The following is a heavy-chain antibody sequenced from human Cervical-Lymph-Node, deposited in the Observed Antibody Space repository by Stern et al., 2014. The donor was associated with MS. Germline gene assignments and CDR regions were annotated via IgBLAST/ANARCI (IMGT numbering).Heavy chain of an antibody. Sequence: VQLVESGAEVKKPGASVKVSCKASGYTFTGYYMHWGRQAPGQGLERMGWINPNSGGTNYAQKFQGRVTMTRDTSKSPAYMELSRLRSDDAAVYYCAAAAGTLYYYYFGMDVWGQGTTVTVSS. V-gene: IGHV1-2*02. CDR1: GYTFTGYY. J-gene: IGHJ6*02. CDR2: INPNSGGT. D-gene: IGHD6-13*01. CDR3: AAAAGTLYYYYFGMDV.